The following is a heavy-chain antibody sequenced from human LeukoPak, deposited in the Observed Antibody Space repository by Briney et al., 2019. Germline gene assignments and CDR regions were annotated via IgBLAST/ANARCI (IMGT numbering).Heavy chain of an antibody. D-gene: IGHD3-10*01. J-gene: IGHJ4*02. CDR2: ISSSGSTI. CDR3: ATLLTPITMVRGVTHDY. V-gene: IGHV3-48*03. CDR1: GFTFSSYE. Sequence: PGGSLRLSCAASGFTFSSYEMNWVRQAPGKGLEWVSYISSSGSTIYYADSVKGRFTISRDNAKNSLYLQMSSLRAEDTAVYYCATLLTPITMVRGVTHDYWGQGTLVTVSS.